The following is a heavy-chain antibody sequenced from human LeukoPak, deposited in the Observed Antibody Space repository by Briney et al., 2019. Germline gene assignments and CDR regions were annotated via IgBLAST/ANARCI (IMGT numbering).Heavy chain of an antibody. CDR3: ARDNSATSDCSSTSCYHFHY. CDR1: GYTLNIYG. Sequence: VSLKVSCKPSGYTLNIYGITCGRQAPGQGREWMGWINGYNGNPNYAQKLQGRVTMTTDTSTSTAYMELRSLRSDDTAVYYCARDNSATSDCSSTSCYHFHYWGQGTLVTVSS. V-gene: IGHV1-18*04. D-gene: IGHD2-2*01. CDR2: INGYNGNP. J-gene: IGHJ4*02.